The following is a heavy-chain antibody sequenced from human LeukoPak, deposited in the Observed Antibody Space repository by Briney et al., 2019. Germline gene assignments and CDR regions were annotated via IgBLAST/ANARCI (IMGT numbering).Heavy chain of an antibody. Sequence: ASVKVSCKASGYIFTGYYMHWVRQAPGQGLEWMGWINPNSGGTNYAQKFQGRVTMTRDTSISTAYMELSRLRSDDTAVYYCATAYSSGWSAIDYWGQGTLVTVSS. CDR3: ATAYSSGWSAIDY. J-gene: IGHJ4*02. V-gene: IGHV1-2*02. CDR2: INPNSGGT. CDR1: GYIFTGYY. D-gene: IGHD6-19*01.